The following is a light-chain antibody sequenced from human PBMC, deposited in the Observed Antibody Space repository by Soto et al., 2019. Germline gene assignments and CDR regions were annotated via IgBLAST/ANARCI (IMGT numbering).Light chain of an antibody. V-gene: IGKV3D-15*01. CDR2: DVS. J-gene: IGKJ4*01. Sequence: EIVMTQSPATLSVSPGERATLSCWASQSVSSNLAWYQQKPGQAPRLLIYDVSTRATGIPTRFSGSGSGTEFTLTISSLQSEDFAAYYCQHRSNWPLTFGGGTKVDIK. CDR3: QHRSNWPLT. CDR1: QSVSSN.